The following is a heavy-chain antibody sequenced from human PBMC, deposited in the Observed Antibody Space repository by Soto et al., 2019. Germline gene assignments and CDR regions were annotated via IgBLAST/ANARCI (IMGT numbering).Heavy chain of an antibody. CDR2: IDWDDDK. CDR1: GFSLSTSGMC. J-gene: IGHJ4*02. D-gene: IGHD3-22*01. V-gene: IGHV2-70*01. CDR3: ARGRYYYDSSGYLFDY. Sequence: SGPTLVNPTQTLTLTCTFSGFSLSTSGMCVSWIRQPPGKALEWLALIDWDDDKYYGTSLKTRLTISKDTSKNQVVLTMTNMDPVDTATYYCARGRYYYDSSGYLFDYWGQGTLVTVSS.